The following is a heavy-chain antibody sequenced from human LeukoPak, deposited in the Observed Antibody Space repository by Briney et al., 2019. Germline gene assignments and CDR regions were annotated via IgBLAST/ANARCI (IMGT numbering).Heavy chain of an antibody. CDR3: AREPHYGDYVTGDY. CDR1: GFTFSSYW. V-gene: IGHV3-7*01. Sequence: GGSLRLSCAASGFTFSSYWMTWVRQAPGKGLEWVANIKHDGTEKYYVDSVKGRFTISRDNARNSLYLQMNSLRAEDTAVYYCAREPHYGDYVTGDYWGQGTLVTVSP. J-gene: IGHJ4*02. CDR2: IKHDGTEK. D-gene: IGHD4-17*01.